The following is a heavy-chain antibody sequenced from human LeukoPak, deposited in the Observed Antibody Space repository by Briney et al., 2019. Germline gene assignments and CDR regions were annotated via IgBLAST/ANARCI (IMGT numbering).Heavy chain of an antibody. D-gene: IGHD1-26*01. V-gene: IGHV1-69*08. CDR2: ITPIINSA. CDR1: GGTFRSHI. Sequence: ASVKVSCKTSGGTFRSHIFSWVRQAPGQGLEWMGRITPIINSAKYAQKFRDRLTITADTSTGTAYMELSSLTSEDTALYYCTRVNLRGSQYNWFDPWGQGTLVTVSS. J-gene: IGHJ5*02. CDR3: TRVNLRGSQYNWFDP.